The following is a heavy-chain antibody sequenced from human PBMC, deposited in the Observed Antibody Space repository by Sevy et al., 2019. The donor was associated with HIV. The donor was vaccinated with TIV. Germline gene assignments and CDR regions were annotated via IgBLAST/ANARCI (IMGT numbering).Heavy chain of an antibody. Sequence: SETLSLTCTVSGGSISSYYWSWIRQPPGKGLEWIGYIYYSGSTNYNPSLKSRVTISVDTSENQFSLKLSSVTAADTAVYYCARAGNTMVRGVYYYYYMDVWGKGTTVTVSS. CDR2: IYYSGST. D-gene: IGHD3-10*01. CDR3: ARAGNTMVRGVYYYYYMDV. J-gene: IGHJ6*03. V-gene: IGHV4-59*01. CDR1: GGSISSYY.